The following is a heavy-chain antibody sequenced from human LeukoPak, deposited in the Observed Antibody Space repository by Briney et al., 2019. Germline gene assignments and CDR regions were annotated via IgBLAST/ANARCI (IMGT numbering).Heavy chain of an antibody. J-gene: IGHJ4*02. CDR2: TYHGGST. CDR1: GYSITSGDY. V-gene: IGHV4-38-2*02. CDR3: ARDPAWNFDY. D-gene: IGHD5-12*01. Sequence: SETLSLTCTVSGYSITSGDYWGWIRQPPGKGLEWIGSTYHGGSTYYNPSLNSRVTISLDTSKNQFSLRLRSVTAADTAVYYCARDPAWNFDYWGQGTLVTVSS.